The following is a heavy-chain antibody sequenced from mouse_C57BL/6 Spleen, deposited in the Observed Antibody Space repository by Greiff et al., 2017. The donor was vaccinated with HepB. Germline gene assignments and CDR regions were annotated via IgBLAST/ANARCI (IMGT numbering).Heavy chain of an antibody. J-gene: IGHJ1*03. Sequence: VKLQESGPELVKPGASVKISCKASGYAFSSSWMNWVKQRPGKGLEWIGRIYPGDGDTNYNGKFKGKATLTADKSSSTAYMQLSSLTSEDSAVYFCETGYFDVWGTGTTVTVSS. CDR3: ETGYFDV. V-gene: IGHV1-82*01. CDR2: IYPGDGDT. CDR1: GYAFSSSW.